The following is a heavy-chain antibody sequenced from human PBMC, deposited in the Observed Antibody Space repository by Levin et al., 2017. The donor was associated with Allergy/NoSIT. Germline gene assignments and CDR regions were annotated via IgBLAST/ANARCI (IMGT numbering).Heavy chain of an antibody. CDR1: GFTFRSYC. D-gene: IGHD2-15*01. CDR3: ASSSGGKDSGGYLDY. V-gene: IGHV3-7*01. CDR2: IMEDGGEK. Sequence: PGGSLRLSCAASGFTFRSYCMTWVRQAPGKGLEWVANIMEDGGEKYYVDSVRGRFTIFRDDAENSLYLQMNRLRVEDTAVYYCASSSGGKDSGGYLDYWGQGILVAVSS. J-gene: IGHJ4*02.